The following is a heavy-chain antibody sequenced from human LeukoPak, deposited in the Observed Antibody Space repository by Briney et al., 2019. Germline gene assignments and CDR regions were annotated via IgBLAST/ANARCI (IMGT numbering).Heavy chain of an antibody. Sequence: ASVKVSCKASGYTFATYYIQWVRQAPGQGLEWVGIINPSGGSTTYAQNFQGRVTITRDTSTSTVYMELSSLRSEDTAVYYCATGDSGWPPRGVYWGQGTLVTVSS. J-gene: IGHJ4*02. CDR2: INPSGGST. D-gene: IGHD6-19*01. V-gene: IGHV1-46*01. CDR1: GYTFATYY. CDR3: ATGDSGWPPRGVY.